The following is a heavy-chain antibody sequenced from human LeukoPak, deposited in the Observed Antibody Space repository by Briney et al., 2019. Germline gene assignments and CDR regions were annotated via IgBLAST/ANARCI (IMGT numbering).Heavy chain of an antibody. CDR2: IYYSGST. Sequence: SETLSLTCTVSGGSISSYYWSWIRQSPGKGLEWIGYIYYSGSTNYNPSLKSRVTISVDTSKNQFSLKLSSVTAADTAVYYCARENRYRPFDPWGQGTLVTVSS. CDR1: GGSISSYY. CDR3: ARENRYRPFDP. D-gene: IGHD1-1*01. V-gene: IGHV4-59*12. J-gene: IGHJ5*02.